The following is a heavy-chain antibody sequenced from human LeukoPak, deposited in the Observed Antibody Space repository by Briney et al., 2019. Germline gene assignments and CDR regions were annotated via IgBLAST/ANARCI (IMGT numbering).Heavy chain of an antibody. J-gene: IGHJ4*02. CDR2: INSSGGRT. V-gene: IGHV1-46*01. CDR3: ARTTVTAYREYYFDY. Sequence: ASVKVSCKASGYTFTSYYMHWVRQAPGQGLEWMGIINSSGGRTSYTQKFQGRVTMTSDTTTSTVYMKLSSLRSEDTAVYYCARTTVTAYREYYFDYWGQGTLVTVSS. CDR1: GYTFTSYY. D-gene: IGHD4-17*01.